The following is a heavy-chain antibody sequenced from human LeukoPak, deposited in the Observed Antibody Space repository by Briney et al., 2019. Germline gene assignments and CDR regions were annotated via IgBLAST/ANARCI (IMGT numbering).Heavy chain of an antibody. D-gene: IGHD3-3*01. CDR3: TTTPTKYYDFWSAYNDY. V-gene: IGHV3-15*01. J-gene: IGHJ4*02. Sequence: GGSLRLSCAASGFTFSNYWMAWVRQAPGKGLEWVGRIKSKTDGGTTDYAAPVKGRFTISRDDSKNTLYLQMNSLKTEDTAVYYCTTTPTKYYDFWSAYNDYWGQGTLVTVSS. CDR2: IKSKTDGGTT. CDR1: GFTFSNYW.